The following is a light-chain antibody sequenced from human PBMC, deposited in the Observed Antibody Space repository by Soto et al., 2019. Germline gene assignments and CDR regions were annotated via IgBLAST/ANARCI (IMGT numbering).Light chain of an antibody. CDR2: EVS. CDR1: SSDVGSYNL. Sequence: QSALTQPASVSGSPGQSITISCTGTSSDVGSYNLVSWYQQHPGKAPTLMISEVSKRPSGVSNRFSGSKSGNTASLAISGLQAEDEADYYCCTYAGSSTFVFGGGTKLTVL. J-gene: IGLJ2*01. CDR3: CTYAGSSTFV. V-gene: IGLV2-23*02.